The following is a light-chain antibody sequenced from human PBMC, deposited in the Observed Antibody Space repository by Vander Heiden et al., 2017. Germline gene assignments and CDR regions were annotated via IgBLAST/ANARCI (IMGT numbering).Light chain of an antibody. CDR2: GVG. CDR3: SSYTSSSTWV. V-gene: IGLV2-14*03. J-gene: IGLJ3*02. CDR1: SSDVGGYSY. Sequence: QSALTQPASVSGSPGQSITIPCTGTSSDVGGYSYVSWYEQHPGKAPNLIIYGVGNRPSGVSNRFSGSKSGNTASLTISGLQAEDEADYYCSSYTSSSTWVFGGGTKLTVL.